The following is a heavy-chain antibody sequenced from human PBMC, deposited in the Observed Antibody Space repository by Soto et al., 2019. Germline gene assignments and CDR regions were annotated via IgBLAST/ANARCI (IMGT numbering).Heavy chain of an antibody. CDR3: ARDAIAAAGTLHYYYYMDV. CDR2: ISAYNGNT. D-gene: IGHD6-13*01. Sequence: ASVKVSCKDSGYTFTSYGTSWVRQAPGQRLEWMGWISAYNGNTNYAQNLQGRVTMTRNTSISTAYMELSSLRSEDTAVYYCARDAIAAAGTLHYYYYMDVWGKGTTVTVSS. CDR1: GYTFTSYG. J-gene: IGHJ6*03. V-gene: IGHV1-18*01.